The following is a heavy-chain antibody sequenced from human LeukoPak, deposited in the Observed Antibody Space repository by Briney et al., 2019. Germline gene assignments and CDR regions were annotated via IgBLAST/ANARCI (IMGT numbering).Heavy chain of an antibody. Sequence: SETLSLTCTVSGDSIRSHYCAWIRQSPGKGLEGIGHIYNSATTDYNPSFKSRVTISLYTSKKRFSLKMTSVTALDSAVYYCARGGEGYNDDAFEVWGLGTAVTVSS. CDR3: ARGGEGYNDDAFEV. V-gene: IGHV4-59*11. CDR1: GDSIRSHY. D-gene: IGHD5-24*01. CDR2: IYNSATT. J-gene: IGHJ3*01.